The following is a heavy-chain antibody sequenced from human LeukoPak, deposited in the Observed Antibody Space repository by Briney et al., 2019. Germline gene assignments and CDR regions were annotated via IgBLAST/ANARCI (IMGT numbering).Heavy chain of an antibody. J-gene: IGHJ4*02. D-gene: IGHD3-16*01. CDR2: INPNSGGT. CDR1: GYTFTGYY. V-gene: IGHV1-2*02. Sequence: ASVKVSCKASGYTFTGYYMHWVRQAPGQGLEWMGWINPNSGGTNYAQKFQGRVTMTRDTSISTAYMELSRLRSDDTAVYYCARVVGVAHLGPNFDYWGQGTLVTVSS. CDR3: ARVVGVAHLGPNFDY.